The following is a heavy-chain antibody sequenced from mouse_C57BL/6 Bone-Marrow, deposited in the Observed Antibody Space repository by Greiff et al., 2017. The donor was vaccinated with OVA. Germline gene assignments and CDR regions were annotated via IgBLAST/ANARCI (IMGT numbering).Heavy chain of an antibody. V-gene: IGHV3-8*01. CDR2: ISYSGST. D-gene: IGHD1-1*01. Sequence: EAKLQESGPGLAKPSQTLSLTCSVTGYSITSDYWNWIRKFPGNKLEYMGYISYSGSTYYNPSLKSRISITRDTSKNQYYLQLNSVTTEDTATYYCARGDYYGSSRYWYFDVWGTGTTVTVSS. J-gene: IGHJ1*03. CDR1: GYSITSDY. CDR3: ARGDYYGSSRYWYFDV.